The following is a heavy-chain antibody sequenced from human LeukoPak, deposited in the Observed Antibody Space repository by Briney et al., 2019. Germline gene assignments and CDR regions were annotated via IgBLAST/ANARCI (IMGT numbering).Heavy chain of an antibody. J-gene: IGHJ4*02. V-gene: IGHV1-46*01. Sequence: ASVKVSCKASGYTFTSYYMHWVRQAPGQGLEWMGVISPSGGSTSYAQKFQGRVTMTRDTSTSTVYMELSSLRSEDTAVYYCAREWAIAAALDYWGQGTLVTVSS. CDR3: AREWAIAAALDY. CDR1: GYTFTSYY. CDR2: ISPSGGST. D-gene: IGHD6-13*01.